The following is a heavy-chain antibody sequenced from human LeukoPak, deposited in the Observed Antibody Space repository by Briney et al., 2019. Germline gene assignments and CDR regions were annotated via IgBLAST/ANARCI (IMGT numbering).Heavy chain of an antibody. V-gene: IGHV4-34*01. Sequence: PSETLSLTCAVYGGSSSGYYWSWIRQPPGKGLEWIGEINHSGSTNYNPSLKSRVTISVDTSKNQFSLKLSSVTAADTAVYYCARGYDSSGYPPTPFDYWGQGTLVTVSS. CDR3: ARGYDSSGYPPTPFDY. J-gene: IGHJ4*02. CDR2: INHSGST. D-gene: IGHD3-22*01. CDR1: GGSSSGYY.